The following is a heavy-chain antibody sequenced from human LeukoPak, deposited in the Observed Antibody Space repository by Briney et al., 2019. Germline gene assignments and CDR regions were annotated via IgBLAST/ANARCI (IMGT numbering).Heavy chain of an antibody. CDR1: GGTFSSYA. V-gene: IGHV1-69*13. D-gene: IGHD3-22*01. J-gene: IGHJ3*02. CDR2: IIPIFGTA. Sequence: GASVKVACKASGGTFSSYAISWVRPAPGQGLEWMGGIIPIFGTANYAQKFQGRVTITADESTSTAYMELSSLRSEDTAVYYCARVGGPSYYYDSSRSPDAFDIWGQGTMVTVSS. CDR3: ARVGGPSYYYDSSRSPDAFDI.